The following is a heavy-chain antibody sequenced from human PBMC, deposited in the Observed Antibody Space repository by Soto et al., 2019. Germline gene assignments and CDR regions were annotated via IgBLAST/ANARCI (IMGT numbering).Heavy chain of an antibody. CDR1: EFTFSDYW. Sequence: GGSLRLSCTASEFTFSDYWMHWVRQAPGKGLVWVSRINYDGSSITYADSVKGRFTISRDNAKNTLYLQMDSLRAEDTAMYYCARGGEVTNVFFQWGQGTMVTAPQ. CDR3: ARGGEVTNVFFQ. V-gene: IGHV3-74*01. CDR2: INYDGSSI. J-gene: IGHJ4*02. D-gene: IGHD4-17*01.